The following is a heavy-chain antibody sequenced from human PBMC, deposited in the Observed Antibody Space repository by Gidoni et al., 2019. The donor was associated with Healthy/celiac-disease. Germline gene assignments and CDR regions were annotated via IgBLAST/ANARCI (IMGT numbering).Heavy chain of an antibody. V-gene: IGHV3-30*04. CDR3: AISHCGGDCYTTQTKKYYDYYYGMDV. Sequence: QVQLVESGGGVVQPGRSLRLSCAASGFTFSSYAMHWVRQAPGKGLEWVAVISYDGSNKYYADSVKGRFTISRDNSKNTLYLQMNSLRAEDTAVYYCAISHCGGDCYTTQTKKYYDYYYGMDVWGQGTTVTVSS. CDR2: ISYDGSNK. D-gene: IGHD2-21*02. CDR1: GFTFSSYA. J-gene: IGHJ6*02.